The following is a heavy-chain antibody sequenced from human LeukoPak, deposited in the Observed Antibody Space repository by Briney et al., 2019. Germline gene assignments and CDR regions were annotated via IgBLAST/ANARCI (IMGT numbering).Heavy chain of an antibody. V-gene: IGHV3-48*04. D-gene: IGHD6-6*01. CDR1: LVTFSSYI. Sequence: GGSLRLSCAASLVTFSSYIMNWVRQAPGKGLGWVSYISSSRSTKYYADSVKGLFTISRDNAKNSLYLQMNSLRAEDTAVYYCARGIAARGGDFDYWGQGTLVTVSS. CDR3: ARGIAARGGDFDY. J-gene: IGHJ4*02. CDR2: ISSSRSTK.